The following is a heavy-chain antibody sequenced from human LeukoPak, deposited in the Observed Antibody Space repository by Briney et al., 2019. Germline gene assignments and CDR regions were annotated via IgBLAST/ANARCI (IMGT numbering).Heavy chain of an antibody. J-gene: IGHJ3*02. CDR2: IYYSGST. CDR1: GGSISSSSYY. Sequence: SETLFLTCTVSGGSISSSSYYWGWIRQPPGKGLEWIGSIYYSGSTYYNPSLKSRVIISVDTSKNQFSLKLSSVTAADTAVYYCARHARHDYYGSGSYQFDIWGQGTMVTVSS. CDR3: ARHARHDYYGSGSYQFDI. D-gene: IGHD3-10*01. V-gene: IGHV4-39*01.